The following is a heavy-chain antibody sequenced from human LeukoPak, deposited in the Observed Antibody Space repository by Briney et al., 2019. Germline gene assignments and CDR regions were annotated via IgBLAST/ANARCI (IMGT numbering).Heavy chain of an antibody. CDR3: AKACSGSSGYLPFDY. CDR1: GFTFKNYA. CDR2: ISGSGGST. V-gene: IGHV3-23*01. D-gene: IGHD3-22*01. Sequence: GGSLRLSCAASGFTFKNYAMSWVRQAPGKGLEWVSAISGSGGSTYYADSVKGRFTISRDNSKNTLYLQMNSLRAEDTAVYYCAKACSGSSGYLPFDYWGQGTLVTVSS. J-gene: IGHJ4*02.